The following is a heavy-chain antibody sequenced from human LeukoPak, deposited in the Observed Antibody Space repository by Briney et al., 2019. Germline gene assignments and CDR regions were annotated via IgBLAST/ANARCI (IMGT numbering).Heavy chain of an antibody. CDR3: ATWRTAKTGFDY. Sequence: SETLSLTCTVSGGSISNNNCYWAWIRQPPGKGLECIGSIYYSGSPYYNPSLKSRVTISVDTSKNQFSLRLSSVTAADTAVYYCATWRTAKTGFDYWGQGTLVTVSS. V-gene: IGHV4-39*01. J-gene: IGHJ4*02. D-gene: IGHD1-1*01. CDR2: IYYSGSP. CDR1: GGSISNNNCY.